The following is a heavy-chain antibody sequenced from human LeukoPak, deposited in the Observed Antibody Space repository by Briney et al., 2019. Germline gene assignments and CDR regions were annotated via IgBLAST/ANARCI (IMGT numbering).Heavy chain of an antibody. D-gene: IGHD2-2*01. CDR3: AKDYIGYDQDFDY. Sequence: GGSLRLSCAASGFTFSSYAMSWVRQAPGKGLEWVSSVSGSGISTYYANSVKGRFSISRDNSKNTLDLQMNSLGAEDTAVYFCAKDYIGYDQDFDYWGQGTLVTVSS. CDR1: GFTFSSYA. V-gene: IGHV3-23*01. J-gene: IGHJ4*02. CDR2: VSGSGIST.